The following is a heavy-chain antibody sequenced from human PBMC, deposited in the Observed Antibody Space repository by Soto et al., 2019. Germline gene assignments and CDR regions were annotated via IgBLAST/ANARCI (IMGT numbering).Heavy chain of an antibody. D-gene: IGHD2-21*01. CDR2: ISPRSTFR. Sequence: QVQLVESGGDLVKPGGSLRLSCATSGFSFSDSYMSWIRQAPGKGLEWISYISPRSTFRDYAESVKGRFTISRDSVKNSLYLQMNNLTAGDTGVYYCARGGGGGLFDSWGQGSLVTVSS. CDR1: GFSFSDSY. V-gene: IGHV3-11*06. CDR3: ARGGGGGLFDS. J-gene: IGHJ4*02.